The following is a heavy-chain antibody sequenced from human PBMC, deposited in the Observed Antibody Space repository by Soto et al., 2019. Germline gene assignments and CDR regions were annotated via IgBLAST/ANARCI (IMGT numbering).Heavy chain of an antibody. CDR2: ISYDGSNK. D-gene: IGHD6-13*01. CDR3: ASAPGIAAAGTFDY. J-gene: IGHJ4*02. V-gene: IGHV3-30-3*01. CDR1: GFTFSSYA. Sequence: AGGSLRLSCAASGFTFSSYAMHWVRQAPGKGLEWVAVISYDGSNKYYADSVKGRFTISRDNSKNTLYLQMNSLRAEDTAVYYCASAPGIAAAGTFDYWGQGTLVTVSS.